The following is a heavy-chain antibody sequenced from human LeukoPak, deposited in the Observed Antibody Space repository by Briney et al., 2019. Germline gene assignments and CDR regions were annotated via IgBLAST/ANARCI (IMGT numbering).Heavy chain of an antibody. D-gene: IGHD4-23*01. CDR3: ARDYGGNSVPDY. Sequence: PGRSLRLSCAASGFTFDDYAMHWVRQAPGKGLEWVAVISYDGSNKYYADSVKGRLTISRDNSKNTLYLQMNSLRAEDTAVYYCARDYGGNSVPDYWGQGTLVTVSS. CDR1: GFTFDDYA. CDR2: ISYDGSNK. V-gene: IGHV3-30-3*01. J-gene: IGHJ4*02.